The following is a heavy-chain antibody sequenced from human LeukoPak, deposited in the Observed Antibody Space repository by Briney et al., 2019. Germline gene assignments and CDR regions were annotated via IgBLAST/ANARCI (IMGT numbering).Heavy chain of an antibody. J-gene: IGHJ4*02. CDR1: GGSISSGDYY. D-gene: IGHD2-8*01. CDR3: ARDRAVLGRQFDY. CDR2: IYYSGST. V-gene: IGHV4-30-4*01. Sequence: SETLSLTCTVSGGSISSGDYYWSWIRQPPGKGLEWIGYIYYSGSTYYNPSLKSRVTISVDTSKNQFSLKLSSVTAADTAVYYCARDRAVLGRQFDYWGQRTLVTVSS.